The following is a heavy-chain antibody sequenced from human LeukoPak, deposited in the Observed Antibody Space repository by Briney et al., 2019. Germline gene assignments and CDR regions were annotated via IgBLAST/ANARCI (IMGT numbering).Heavy chain of an antibody. D-gene: IGHD6-19*01. CDR3: ASASSGWGYYFDY. Sequence: SETLPLTCTVSGYSISSGYYWGWIRQPPGKGLEWIGSIYHSGSTYYNPSLKSRVTISVDTSKNQFSLKLSSVTAADTAVYYCASASSGWGYYFDYWGQGTLVTVSS. CDR1: GYSISSGYY. CDR2: IYHSGST. V-gene: IGHV4-38-2*02. J-gene: IGHJ4*02.